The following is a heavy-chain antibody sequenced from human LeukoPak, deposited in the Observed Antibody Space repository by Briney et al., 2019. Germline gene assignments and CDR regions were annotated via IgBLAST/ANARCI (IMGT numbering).Heavy chain of an antibody. CDR3: ARVDGSPDS. V-gene: IGHV1-8*03. D-gene: IGHD2-15*01. CDR2: VNPNSGYT. CDR1: GYTFTRFD. Sequence: ASVKVSCKASGYTFTRFDINWVRQATGQGLEWMGWVNPNSGYTGYAQKFQGRVTITRDTPINTAYMELSSLRSEDTAVYYCARVDGSPDSWGQGTLVTVSS. J-gene: IGHJ4*02.